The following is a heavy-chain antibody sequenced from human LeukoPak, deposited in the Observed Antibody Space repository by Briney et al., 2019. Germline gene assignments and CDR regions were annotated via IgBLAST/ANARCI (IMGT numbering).Heavy chain of an antibody. CDR1: GFTFSSYA. Sequence: GGSLRLSCAASGFTFSSYAMHWVRQAPGKGLEWAAVISYDGSNKYYADSVKGRFTISRDNSKNTLYLQMNSLRAEDTAVYYCAGDYGDYVQPLDYWGQGTLVTVSS. CDR2: ISYDGSNK. D-gene: IGHD4-17*01. CDR3: AGDYGDYVQPLDY. J-gene: IGHJ4*02. V-gene: IGHV3-30*04.